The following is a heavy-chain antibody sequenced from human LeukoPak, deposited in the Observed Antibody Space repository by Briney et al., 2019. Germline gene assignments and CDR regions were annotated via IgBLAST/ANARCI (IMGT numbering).Heavy chain of an antibody. CDR2: ISAYNGNT. V-gene: IGHV1-18*01. Sequence: ASVKVSCKASGGTFSSYAISWVRQAPGQGLEWMGWISAYNGNTNYAQKLQGRVTMTTDTSTNTAYMELRSLRSDDTAVYYCARSAVADTLSAYYFGYWGQGTLVTVSS. CDR3: ARSAVADTLSAYYFGY. CDR1: GGTFSSYA. D-gene: IGHD6-19*01. J-gene: IGHJ4*02.